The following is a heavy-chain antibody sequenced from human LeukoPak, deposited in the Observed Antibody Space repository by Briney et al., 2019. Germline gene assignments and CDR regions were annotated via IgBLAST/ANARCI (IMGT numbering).Heavy chain of an antibody. Sequence: GGSLRLSCAASGFTFSNYAMGWVRQGPGKGLEWVSAITGSGDYTDYADSVKGRFTISRDNSKNTAYLQMISLRAEDTAVYYCARAPYYYGSGSYYRFDYWGQGTLVTVSS. CDR3: ARAPYYYGSGSYYRFDY. D-gene: IGHD3-10*01. V-gene: IGHV3-23*01. J-gene: IGHJ4*02. CDR2: ITGSGDYT. CDR1: GFTFSNYA.